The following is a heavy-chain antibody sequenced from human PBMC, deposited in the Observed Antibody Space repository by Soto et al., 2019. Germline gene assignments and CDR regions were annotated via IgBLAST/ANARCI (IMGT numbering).Heavy chain of an antibody. V-gene: IGHV3-23*01. D-gene: IGHD1-20*01. CDR1: GFSVTTYA. CDR3: ATVHNTSRSFDY. Sequence: GGSLRLSCAASGFSVTTYAMNWVRQAPGKGLEWVSTTGISGRTTYYADSVKGRFTVSRDDSKNTLHLQMSSLRAEDTAVYYCATVHNTSRSFDYWGQGTLVTVSS. CDR2: TGISGRTT. J-gene: IGHJ4*02.